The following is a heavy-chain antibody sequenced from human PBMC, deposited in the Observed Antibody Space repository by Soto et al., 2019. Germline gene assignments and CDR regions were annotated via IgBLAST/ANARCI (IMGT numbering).Heavy chain of an antibody. CDR1: GGTFSSYA. CDR3: ARDGPPRQQLSWFDP. J-gene: IGHJ5*02. D-gene: IGHD6-13*01. Sequence: GASVKVSCKASGGTFSSYAISWVREAPGQGLEWMGGIIPIFGTANYAQKFQGRVTITADESTSTAYMELSSLRSEDTAVYYCARDGPPRQQLSWFDPWGQGTLVTVSS. CDR2: IIPIFGTA. V-gene: IGHV1-69*13.